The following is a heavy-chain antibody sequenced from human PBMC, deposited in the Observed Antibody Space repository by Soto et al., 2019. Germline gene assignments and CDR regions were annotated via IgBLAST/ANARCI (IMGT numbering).Heavy chain of an antibody. CDR2: IIPILGIA. J-gene: IGHJ3*02. V-gene: IGHV1-69*02. D-gene: IGHD2-2*01. CDR1: GGTFSSYT. Sequence: SVKVSCKASGGTFSSYTISWVRQAPGQGLEWMGRIIPILGIANYAQKFQGRVTITADKSTSTAYMELSSLRSEDTAVYYCARGSKLSGVVVPAAIGLDAFDIWGQGTMVTVSS. CDR3: ARGSKLSGVVVPAAIGLDAFDI.